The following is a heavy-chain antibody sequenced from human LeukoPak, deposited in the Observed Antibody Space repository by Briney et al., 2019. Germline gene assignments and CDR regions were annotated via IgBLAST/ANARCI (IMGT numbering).Heavy chain of an antibody. CDR1: GGSISGGSYY. V-gene: IGHV4-61*01. CDR3: ARDSARYSSGWPAAFDI. CDR2: IYYSGST. D-gene: IGHD6-19*01. J-gene: IGHJ3*02. Sequence: SQTLSLTCTVSGGSISGGSYYWSWIRQPPGKGREWIGYIYYSGSTNYNPSLKSRVTISVDTSKNQFSLKLSSVPAADTAVYYCARDSARYSSGWPAAFDIWGQGTMVTVSS.